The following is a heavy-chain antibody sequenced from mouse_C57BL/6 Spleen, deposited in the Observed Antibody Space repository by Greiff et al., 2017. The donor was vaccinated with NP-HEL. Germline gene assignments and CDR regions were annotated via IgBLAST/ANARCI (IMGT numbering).Heavy chain of an antibody. V-gene: IGHV1-64*01. J-gene: IGHJ4*01. D-gene: IGHD2-4*01. Sequence: SGAELVKPGASVKLSCKASGYTFTSYWMHWVKQRPGQGLEWIGMIHPNSGSTNYNEKFKSKATLTVDKSSSTAYMQLSSLTSEDSAVYYCARRGLRRGYYYAMDYWGQGTSVTVSS. CDR3: ARRGLRRGYYYAMDY. CDR2: IHPNSGST. CDR1: GYTFTSYW.